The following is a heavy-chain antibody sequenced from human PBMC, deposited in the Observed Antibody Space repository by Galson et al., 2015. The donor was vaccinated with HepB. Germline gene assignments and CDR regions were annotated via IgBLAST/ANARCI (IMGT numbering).Heavy chain of an antibody. Sequence: SLRLSCAASGFTFSNAWMSWVRQAPGKGLEWVGRIKSKTDGGTTDYAAPVKGRFTISRDDSKNTLYLQMNSLKTEDTAVYYCTTAGRPIESVAGLGYYYYGMDVWGQGTTVTVSS. CDR1: GFTFSNAW. D-gene: IGHD6-19*01. CDR3: TTAGRPIESVAGLGYYYYGMDV. J-gene: IGHJ6*02. CDR2: IKSKTDGGTT. V-gene: IGHV3-15*01.